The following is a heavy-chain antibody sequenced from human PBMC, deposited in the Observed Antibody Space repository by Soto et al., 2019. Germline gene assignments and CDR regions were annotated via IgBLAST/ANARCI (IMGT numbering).Heavy chain of an antibody. J-gene: IGHJ6*03. V-gene: IGHV4-31*03. CDR1: GGSISSVGYY. D-gene: IGHD3-10*01. CDR3: ARNGVNYYGSGSYYKHNYYYYYMDV. CDR2: IYYSGST. Sequence: SETLSLTCTVSGGSISSVGYYWSWIRQHPGKGLEWIGYIYYSGSTYYNPSLKSRVTISVDTSKNQFSLKLSSVTAADTAVYYCARNGVNYYGSGSYYKHNYYYYYMDVWGKGTTVTVSS.